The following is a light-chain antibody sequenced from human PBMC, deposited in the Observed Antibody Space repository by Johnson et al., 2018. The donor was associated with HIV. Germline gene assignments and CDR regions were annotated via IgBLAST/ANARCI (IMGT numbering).Light chain of an antibody. Sequence: QSVLTQPPSVSAAPGQKVTISCSGSTSNIGKSYVSWYQQLPGTAHKLLIYDNNRRPSGNPDRFSGSKSGTSATLAITGLQTGDEADYYCGTWDSSLSALYVFGTGTKVTVL. CDR1: TSNIGKSY. CDR3: GTWDSSLSALYV. J-gene: IGLJ1*01. V-gene: IGLV1-51*01. CDR2: DNN.